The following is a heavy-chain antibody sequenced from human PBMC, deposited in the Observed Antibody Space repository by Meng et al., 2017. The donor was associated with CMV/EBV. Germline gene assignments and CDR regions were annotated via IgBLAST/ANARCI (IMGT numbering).Heavy chain of an antibody. CDR2: INSGGSST. CDR3: ASIAAPGSESDF. J-gene: IGHJ4*02. D-gene: IGHD6-13*01. CDR1: GFTFSNYW. V-gene: IGHV3-74*01. Sequence: GESLKISCAASGFTFSNYWMHWVRQAPGKGLVWVSRINSGGSSTTYADSVKGRFTISRDNAKNTLYLQMNSLRAEDTAVYHCASIAAPGSESDFWGQGTLVTVSS.